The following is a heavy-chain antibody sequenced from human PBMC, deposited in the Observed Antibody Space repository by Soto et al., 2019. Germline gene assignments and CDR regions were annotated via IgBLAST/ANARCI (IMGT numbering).Heavy chain of an antibody. CDR1: GGSISTYY. CDR2: VYYTGNT. V-gene: IGHV4-59*01. J-gene: IGHJ6*02. Sequence: SETLSLTCSVSGGSISTYYWSWIRQAPGKGLEWIGYVYYTGNTNYNPSLKSRVLISIDSSKNQFSLHLWSVTAADTAVYYCARDGGGGLDVWGQGTTVTVYS. D-gene: IGHD3-16*01. CDR3: ARDGGGGLDV.